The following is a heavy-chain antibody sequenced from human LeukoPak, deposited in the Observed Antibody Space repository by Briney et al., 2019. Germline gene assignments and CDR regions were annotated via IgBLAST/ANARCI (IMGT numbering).Heavy chain of an antibody. D-gene: IGHD3-10*01. CDR1: GGTFSSYA. V-gene: IGHV1-69*06. CDR2: IIPIFGTA. CDR3: ASRLYGSGSYYRDY. J-gene: IGHJ4*02. Sequence: SVTVSCKASGGTFSSYAISWVRQAPGQGLEWMGGIIPIFGTANYAQKFQGRVTITADKSTSTAYMELSSLRSEDTAVYYCASRLYGSGSYYRDYWGQGTLVTVSS.